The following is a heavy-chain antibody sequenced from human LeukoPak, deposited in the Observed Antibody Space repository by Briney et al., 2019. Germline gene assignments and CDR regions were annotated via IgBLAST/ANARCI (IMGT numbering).Heavy chain of an antibody. CDR2: MNPNSGNT. V-gene: IGHV1-8*02. D-gene: IGHD1-26*01. J-gene: IGHJ4*02. CDR3: ARVVVGATIPHY. CDR1: GYTFLHYD. Sequence: GASVKVSCKASGYTFLHYDFNWVRQATGQGLEWMGWMNPNSGNTGYAQKFQGRVTMTRNTSISTAYMELSSLRSEDTAVYYCARVVVGATIPHYWGQGTLVTVSS.